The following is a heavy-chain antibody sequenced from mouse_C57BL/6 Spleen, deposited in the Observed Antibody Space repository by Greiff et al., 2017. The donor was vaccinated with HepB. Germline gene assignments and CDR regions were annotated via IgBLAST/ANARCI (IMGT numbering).Heavy chain of an antibody. J-gene: IGHJ2*01. V-gene: IGHV1S81*02. Sequence: QVQLKQSGAELVKAGASVKMSCKASGYTFTSYWMHWVKQRRGQGLEWFAETNPTNGRTYYNEKFKSKATLTVDKSSSTAYMLLSGPTFDDSAVYYCARIKKIVATYFDYWGQGTTLTVSS. CDR2: TNPTNGRT. D-gene: IGHD1-1*01. CDR1: GYTFTSYW. CDR3: ARIKKIVATYFDY.